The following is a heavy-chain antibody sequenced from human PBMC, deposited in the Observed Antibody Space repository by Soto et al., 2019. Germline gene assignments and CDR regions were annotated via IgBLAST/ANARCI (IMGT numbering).Heavy chain of an antibody. Sequence: QLQLQDSGSGLVKPSQTLSLTCAVSGGSLSSGGYSWSWIRQPPGTGLEWIGYIYHSESTYDTPSSKSRVTISVDRSKNQFALKLSSVTAADTAVYYCSRVRHYYEFDYWGQGTLVTVSS. V-gene: IGHV4-30-2*01. CDR2: IYHSEST. J-gene: IGHJ4*02. D-gene: IGHD3-22*01. CDR3: SRVRHYYEFDY. CDR1: GGSLSSGGYS.